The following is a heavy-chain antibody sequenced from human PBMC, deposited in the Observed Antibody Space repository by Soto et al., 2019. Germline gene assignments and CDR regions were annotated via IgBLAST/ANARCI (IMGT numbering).Heavy chain of an antibody. CDR2: ISNSGNTI. D-gene: IGHD1-20*01. J-gene: IGHJ6*02. V-gene: IGHV3-48*03. CDR3: ARDIDNRDYYYGLDV. Sequence: GSLRLSCVASGFVFKNYEMNWVRQAPGKGLEWISYISNSGNTIYVADSMRGRFTISRDNAKNSLFLQMSSLRADDTAVYYCARDIDNRDYYYGLDVWGQGTTVTVSS. CDR1: GFVFKNYE.